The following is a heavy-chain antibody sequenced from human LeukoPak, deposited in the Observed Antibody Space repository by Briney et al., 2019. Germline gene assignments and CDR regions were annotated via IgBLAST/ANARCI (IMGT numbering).Heavy chain of an antibody. V-gene: IGHV3-23*01. CDR2: ISGSGGST. CDR3: AKDSQVLRYFDWLLSHFDY. Sequence: GGSLRLSCAASGFTFSSYAMSWVRQAPGKGLEWVSAISGSGGSTYYADSVKGRFTISRDNSKNTLYLQMNSLRAEDTAVYYCAKDSQVLRYFDWLLSHFDYWGQGTLVTVSS. D-gene: IGHD3-9*01. J-gene: IGHJ4*02. CDR1: GFTFSSYA.